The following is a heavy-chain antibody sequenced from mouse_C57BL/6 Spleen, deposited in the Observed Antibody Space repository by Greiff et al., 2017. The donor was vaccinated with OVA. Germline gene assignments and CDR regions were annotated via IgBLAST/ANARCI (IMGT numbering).Heavy chain of an antibody. J-gene: IGHJ2*01. D-gene: IGHD2-1*01. CDR1: GYTFTSYW. CDR2: IDPSDSYT. Sequence: VKLQQPGAELVMPGASVKLSCKASGYTFTSYWMHWVKQRPGQGLEWIGEIDPSDSYTNYNQKFKGKSTLTVDKSSSTAYMQLSSLTSEDSAVYYCARSYYGKGLYFDYWGQGTTLTVSS. CDR3: ARSYYGKGLYFDY. V-gene: IGHV1-69*01.